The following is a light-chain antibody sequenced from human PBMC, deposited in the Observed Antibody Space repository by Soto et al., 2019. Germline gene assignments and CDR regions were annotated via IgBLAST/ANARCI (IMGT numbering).Light chain of an antibody. CDR2: GVS. J-gene: IGLJ2*01. CDR1: SSDLGAYNY. V-gene: IGLV2-14*01. Sequence: QSALTQPASVSGSPGQSITISCTGTSSDLGAYNYVSWYQQHPGKAPQLMIYGVSNRPSGISNRFSGSKSGNTASLTISGLQDEDEADYYCSSYTSRNTVVFGGGTKLTVL. CDR3: SSYTSRNTVV.